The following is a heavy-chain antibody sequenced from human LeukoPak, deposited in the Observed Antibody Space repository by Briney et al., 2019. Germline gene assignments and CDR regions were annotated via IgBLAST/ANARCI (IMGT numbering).Heavy chain of an antibody. Sequence: SQTLSLTCTVSGGSISSGDYYWRWIRQPPGKGLEWIGYIYYSGSTYYNPSLKSRVTISADTSKNQFSLKLSSVTAADTAVYYCARERTMVRGGNWFDPWGQGTLVTVSS. CDR3: ARERTMVRGGNWFDP. CDR1: GGSISSGDYY. D-gene: IGHD3-10*01. CDR2: IYYSGST. V-gene: IGHV4-30-4*01. J-gene: IGHJ5*02.